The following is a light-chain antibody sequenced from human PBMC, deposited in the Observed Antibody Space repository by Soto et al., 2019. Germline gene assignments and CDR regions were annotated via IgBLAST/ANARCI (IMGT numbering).Light chain of an antibody. Sequence: ELVMTQSPGTLSVYTVARATLSGRASESVSSSLAWYQQKPGQAPRLLIYDASNRATGIPARFSGSGSGTDFTLTISSLEPEDFAVYYCQQRSNWPPEINCGKGTRREIK. V-gene: IGKV3-11*01. CDR2: DAS. CDR1: ESVSSS. CDR3: QQRSNWPPEIN. J-gene: IGKJ5*01.